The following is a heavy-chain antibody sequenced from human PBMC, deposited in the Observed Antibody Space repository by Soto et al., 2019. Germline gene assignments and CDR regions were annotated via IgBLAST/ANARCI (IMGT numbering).Heavy chain of an antibody. CDR3: ARESGGATATLDYYYFYMDV. Sequence: QVQLVQSGAEVRKPGASVTVSCRSSGDSFNDYYIHWVRQAPGQGFEWMGWINPNGGVTKYAQKFQFWVSMTRDRSIRTVYMQLSRRRSDDTAVDYLARESGGATATLDYYYFYMDVWGRGTTVAVSS. CDR2: INPNGGVT. J-gene: IGHJ6*03. CDR1: GDSFNDYY. D-gene: IGHD5-12*01. V-gene: IGHV1-2*04.